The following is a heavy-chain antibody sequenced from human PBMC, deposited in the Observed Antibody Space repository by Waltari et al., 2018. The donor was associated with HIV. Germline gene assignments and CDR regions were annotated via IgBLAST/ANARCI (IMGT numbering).Heavy chain of an antibody. V-gene: IGHV3-21*01. Sequence: DVQQVESGGGLVRPAAYLRLASAGYGFRFSYYSMNWVRQAPGKGLEWVSSISRDSRYIYYVDSVKGRFTISRDNARNSLFLQMNSLRADDTAVYYCVRGGEGTYGDYWGQGTLVTVSS. CDR2: ISRDSRYI. CDR3: VRGGEGTYGDY. CDR1: GFRFSYYS. J-gene: IGHJ4*02. D-gene: IGHD3-16*01.